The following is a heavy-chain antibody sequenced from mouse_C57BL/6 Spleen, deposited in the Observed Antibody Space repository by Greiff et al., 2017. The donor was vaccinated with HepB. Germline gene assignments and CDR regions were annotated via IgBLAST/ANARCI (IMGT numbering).Heavy chain of an antibody. CDR1: GFTFSSYG. V-gene: IGHV5-6*01. CDR3: ARQDVMVTTYFDY. J-gene: IGHJ2*01. D-gene: IGHD2-3*01. CDR2: ISSGGSYT. Sequence: EVQGVESGGDLVKPGGSLKLSCAASGFTFSSYGMSWVRQTPDKRLEWVATISSGGSYTYYPDSVKGRFTISRDNAKNTLYLQMSSLKSEDTAMYYCARQDVMVTTYFDYWGQGTTLTVSS.